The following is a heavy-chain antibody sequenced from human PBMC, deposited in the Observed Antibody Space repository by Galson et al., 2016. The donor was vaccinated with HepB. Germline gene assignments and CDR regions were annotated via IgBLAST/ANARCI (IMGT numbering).Heavy chain of an antibody. J-gene: IGHJ4*02. D-gene: IGHD3-22*01. CDR3: AKGGHSGTYDVGYYDF. Sequence: GLEWVSIIYASTNTNYADSVKGRFTLSRHNSDNTLYLQMNSLGPEDSATYYCAKGGHSGTYDVGYYDFWGQGTLVTVSS. CDR2: IYASTNT. V-gene: IGHV3-53*04.